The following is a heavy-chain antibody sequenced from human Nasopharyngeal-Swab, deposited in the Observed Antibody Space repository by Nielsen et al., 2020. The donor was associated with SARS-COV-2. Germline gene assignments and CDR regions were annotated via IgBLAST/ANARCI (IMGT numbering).Heavy chain of an antibody. Sequence: WIRQPPGKGLEWIGEINHSGSTNYNPSLKSRVTISVDTSKNQFSLKLSSVTAADTAVYYCARRGLITMIHRWFDPWGQGTLVPSPQ. D-gene: IGHD3-22*01. CDR2: INHSGST. J-gene: IGHJ5*02. V-gene: IGHV4-34*01. CDR3: ARRGLITMIHRWFDP.